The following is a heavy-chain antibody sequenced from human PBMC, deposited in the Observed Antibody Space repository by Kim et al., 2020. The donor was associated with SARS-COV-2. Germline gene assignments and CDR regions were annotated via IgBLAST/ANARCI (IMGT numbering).Heavy chain of an antibody. D-gene: IGHD6-19*01. CDR2: IGSVATDI. V-gene: IGHV3-48*02. Sequence: GGSLRLSCVASGFTFSSYTFSWVRQAPGKGLEWVADIGSVATDIHYADSVKGRLTISRDNDKDALYLQMSNLRDEDTAVYYCARRDGGWFHFWGQGTLVTVSS. CDR3: ARRDGGWFHF. CDR1: GFTFSSYT. J-gene: IGHJ4*02.